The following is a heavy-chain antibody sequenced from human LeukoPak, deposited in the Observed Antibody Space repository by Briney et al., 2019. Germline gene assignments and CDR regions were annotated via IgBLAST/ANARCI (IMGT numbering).Heavy chain of an antibody. V-gene: IGHV1-2*02. D-gene: IGHD6-13*01. CDR1: GYTFTDYY. J-gene: IGHJ4*02. CDR3: ARDLEEQQLAQDY. Sequence: ASVKVSCKASGYTFTDYYMHWVRQAPGQGPEWMGWIHPNSGGTDYAQKFQGRVAMTRDTSVSTAYMELRRLRSDDTAVYYCARDLEEQQLAQDYWGQGTLVTVSS. CDR2: IHPNSGGT.